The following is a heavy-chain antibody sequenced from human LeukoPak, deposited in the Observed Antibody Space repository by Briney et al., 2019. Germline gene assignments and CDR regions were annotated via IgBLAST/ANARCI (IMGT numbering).Heavy chain of an antibody. CDR2: ISAYNGNT. J-gene: IGHJ5*02. D-gene: IGHD3-10*01. CDR3: ARVASYNWFDP. CDR1: GYTFTSYG. Sequence: ASVKVSCKASGYTFTSYGISWVRQAPGQGLEWMGWISAYNGNTNYAQKFQGRVTMTRDMSTSTVYMELSSLRSEDTAVYYCARVASYNWFDPWGQGTLVTVSS. V-gene: IGHV1-18*01.